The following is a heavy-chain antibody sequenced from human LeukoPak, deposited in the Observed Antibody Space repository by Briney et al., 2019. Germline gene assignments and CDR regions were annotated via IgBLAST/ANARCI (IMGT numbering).Heavy chain of an antibody. CDR3: ARGPPYYYDSSGYYGY. J-gene: IGHJ4*02. D-gene: IGHD3-22*01. CDR2: INHSGST. CDR1: GGSFSGYY. Sequence: PSETLSLTCAVYGGSFSGYYWSWIRQPPGKGLEWIGEINHSGSTNYNPSLKSRVTISVDTSKNQFSLKLSFVTAADTAVYYCARGPPYYYDSSGYYGYWGQGTLVTVSS. V-gene: IGHV4-34*01.